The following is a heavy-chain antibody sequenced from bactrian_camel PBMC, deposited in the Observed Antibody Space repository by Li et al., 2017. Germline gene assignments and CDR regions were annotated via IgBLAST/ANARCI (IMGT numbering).Heavy chain of an antibody. CDR2: IDRDGST. V-gene: IGHV3S53*01. CDR1: GDTSNIAC. Sequence: HVQLVESGGGSVQAGGSLRLSCVSSGDTSNIACMGWFRQIPGQEREGVAVIDRDGSTTYRGVVKGRFTISKDKDKDTVYLQMSVLKPEDTAMYSCKTVGGSWCAFADWGQGTQVTVS. CDR3: KTVGGSWCAFAD. D-gene: IGHD6*01. J-gene: IGHJ4*01.